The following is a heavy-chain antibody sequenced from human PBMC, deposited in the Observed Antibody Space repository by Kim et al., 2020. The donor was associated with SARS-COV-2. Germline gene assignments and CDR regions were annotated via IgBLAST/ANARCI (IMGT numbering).Heavy chain of an antibody. D-gene: IGHD3-22*01. Sequence: GGSLRLSCAASGFTFDDYAMHWVRQAPGKGLEWVSGISWNSGSIGYADSVKGRFTISRDNAKNSLYLQMNSLRAEDTALYYCAKVKIDYDSSGYYYHY. J-gene: IGHJ6*01. CDR3: AKVKIDYDSSGYYYHY. CDR2: ISWNSGSI. CDR1: GFTFDDYA. V-gene: IGHV3-9*01.